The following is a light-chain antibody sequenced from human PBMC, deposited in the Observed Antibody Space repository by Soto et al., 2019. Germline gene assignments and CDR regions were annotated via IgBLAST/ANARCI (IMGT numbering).Light chain of an antibody. J-gene: IGLJ1*01. V-gene: IGLV2-14*01. CDR1: SSDVGGYNY. CDR3: SSYTSSTTYV. CDR2: DVS. Sequence: QSALTQPASVSGSPAQSITISCTGTSSDVGGYNYVSWYQHHPGKAPKLMIYDVSNRPSGVSNRFSGSKSGNTASLTISGLQAEDEADYYCSSYTSSTTYVFGTGTKVTVL.